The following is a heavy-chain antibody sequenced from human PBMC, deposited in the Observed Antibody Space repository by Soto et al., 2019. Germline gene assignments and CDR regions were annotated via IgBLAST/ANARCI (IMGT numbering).Heavy chain of an antibody. D-gene: IGHD2-21*01. CDR1: GFTFSDHY. J-gene: IGHJ4*02. CDR2: ISSSGNSM. V-gene: IGHV3-11*01. CDR3: ARRAASWRHFVH. Sequence: QVQLVESGGGLVMPGESLRLSCAASGFTFSDHYMSWIRQAPGKGLEWVSYISSSGNSMYYADSVKGRFTVSRDNAENPLELQLNSQRAEVTAVYYWARRAASWRHFVHWCQGPLVSVSS.